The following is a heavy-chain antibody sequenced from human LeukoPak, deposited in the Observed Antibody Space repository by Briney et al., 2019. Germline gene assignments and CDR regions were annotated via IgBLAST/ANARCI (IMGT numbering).Heavy chain of an antibody. V-gene: IGHV4-39*01. Sequence: SETLSLTCTVSGGSISSSSYYWGWIRQPPGKGLEWIGSIYYSGSTYYNPSLKSRVTISVDTSKNQFSLKLSSVTAADTAVYYCARAGYYDSSLPALNWFDPRGQGTLVTVSS. CDR2: IYYSGST. CDR3: ARAGYYDSSLPALNWFDP. CDR1: GGSISSSSYY. J-gene: IGHJ5*02. D-gene: IGHD3-22*01.